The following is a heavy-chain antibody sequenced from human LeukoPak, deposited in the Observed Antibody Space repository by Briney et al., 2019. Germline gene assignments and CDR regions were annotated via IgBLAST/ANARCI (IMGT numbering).Heavy chain of an antibody. Sequence: SETLSLTCTVSGGSISTNYWSWIRQPPGKGLEWIGYIYYSGSTNYNPSLKSRVTISVDTSKNQFSLKLSSVTAADTAVYYCARVIGEGKIDYWGQGTLVTVSS. J-gene: IGHJ4*02. CDR2: IYYSGST. CDR3: ARVIGEGKIDY. D-gene: IGHD7-27*01. CDR1: GGSISTNY. V-gene: IGHV4-59*01.